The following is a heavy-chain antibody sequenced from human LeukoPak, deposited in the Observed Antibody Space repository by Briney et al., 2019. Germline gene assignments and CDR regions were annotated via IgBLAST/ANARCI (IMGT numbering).Heavy chain of an antibody. J-gene: IGHJ4*02. D-gene: IGHD6-13*01. CDR3: AKDRGAAGRGDFDY. Sequence: GGSLRLSCAASGFTFSNYGMHWVRQAPGKGLEWVAFIRYDGSNKYYADSVKGRFTISRDNSKNTLYLQMNSLRAEDTAVYYCAKDRGAAGRGDFDYWGQGTLVTVSS. V-gene: IGHV3-30*02. CDR2: IRYDGSNK. CDR1: GFTFSNYG.